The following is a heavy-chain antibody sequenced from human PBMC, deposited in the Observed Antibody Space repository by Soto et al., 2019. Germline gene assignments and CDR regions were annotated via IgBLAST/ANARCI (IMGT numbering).Heavy chain of an antibody. CDR3: VRGLPGGFDP. V-gene: IGHV3-13*01. Sequence: TLSCAASGFIFRNYDLHWVRQTSANGLQWVSRVGIAGDTHYLDSVKGRFTISRENARNSFFLQMDSLRAGDTGVYYCVRGLPGGFDPWGQGTLVTVSS. J-gene: IGHJ5*02. CDR1: GFIFRNYD. D-gene: IGHD3-10*01. CDR2: VGIAGDT.